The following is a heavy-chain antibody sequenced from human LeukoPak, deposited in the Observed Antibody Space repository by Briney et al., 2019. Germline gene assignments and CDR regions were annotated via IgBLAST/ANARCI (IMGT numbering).Heavy chain of an antibody. V-gene: IGHV4-4*07. CDR3: AREGDRVVPAAIRAVDWYYMDV. J-gene: IGHJ6*03. CDR2: IYTSGST. Sequence: PSETLSLTCTVSGGSISSYYWSWIRQPAGQGLEWIGRIYTSGSTNYNPSLKSRVTMSVDTSKNQFSLKLSSVTAADTAVYYCAREGDRVVPAAIRAVDWYYMDVWGKGTTVTVSS. D-gene: IGHD2-2*01. CDR1: GGSISSYY.